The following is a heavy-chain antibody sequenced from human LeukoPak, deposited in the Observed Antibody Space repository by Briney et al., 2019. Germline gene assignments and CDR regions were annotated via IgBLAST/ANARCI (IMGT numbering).Heavy chain of an antibody. CDR1: GFTFSSYD. D-gene: IGHD2-15*01. CDR3: GLSGGSSPAY. Sequence: PGGSLRLSCAASGFTFSSYDMHWVRQATGKGLEWVSAIGTAGDTYYPGSVKGRFTISRDSAKNSLYLQMNSLRVEDTAIYFCGLSGGSSPAYCGQGTLVTVSS. J-gene: IGHJ4*02. CDR2: IGTAGDT. V-gene: IGHV3-13*04.